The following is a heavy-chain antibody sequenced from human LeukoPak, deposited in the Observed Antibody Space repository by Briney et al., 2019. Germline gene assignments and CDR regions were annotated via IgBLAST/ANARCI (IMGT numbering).Heavy chain of an antibody. V-gene: IGHV3-30*03. CDR2: ISYDGSKK. CDR1: GFTFSIYG. D-gene: IGHD2-2*01. CDR3: ARDDCSGSSCLAS. J-gene: IGHJ5*02. Sequence: QAGGSLRLSCEASGFTFSIYGMHWVRQAPGKGLEWVAVISYDGSKKYYADSVKGRFTISRDDSKNTLYLQMTGLRVEDTAVYYCARDDCSGSSCLASWGQGTLVTVSS.